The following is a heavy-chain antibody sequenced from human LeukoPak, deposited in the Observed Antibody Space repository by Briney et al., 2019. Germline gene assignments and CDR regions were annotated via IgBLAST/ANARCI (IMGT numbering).Heavy chain of an antibody. J-gene: IGHJ4*02. D-gene: IGHD1-1*01. V-gene: IGHV3-23*01. CDR3: AKDLDWNDVNRGQFDY. Sequence: GGSLRLSCAASGFTFSSYAMSWVRQAPGKGLEWVSAISGSGGSTYYADSVKGRFTISRDNSKNTLYLQMNSLRAEDTAVYYCAKDLDWNDVNRGQFDYWGQGTLVTVSS. CDR2: ISGSGGST. CDR1: GFTFSSYA.